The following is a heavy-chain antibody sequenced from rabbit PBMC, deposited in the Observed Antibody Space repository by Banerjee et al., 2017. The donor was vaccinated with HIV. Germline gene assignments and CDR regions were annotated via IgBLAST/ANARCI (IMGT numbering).Heavy chain of an antibody. Sequence: QQQLVESGGGLVKPGASLKLTCKASGFDFSSYAMSWVRQAPGKGLEWIARIDSGSDTTYYASWAKGRFTISKTSSTTVTLQMTSLTAADTATYFCARGDVGYGYTFKLWGQGTLVTVS. CDR2: IDSGSDTT. D-gene: IGHD6-1*01. CDR3: ARGDVGYGYTFKL. V-gene: IGHV1S45*01. J-gene: IGHJ4*01. CDR1: GFDFSSYA.